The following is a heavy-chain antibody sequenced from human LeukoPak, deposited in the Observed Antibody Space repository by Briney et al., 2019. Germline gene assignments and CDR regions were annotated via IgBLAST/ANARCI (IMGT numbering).Heavy chain of an antibody. J-gene: IGHJ4*02. V-gene: IGHV4-4*07. CDR3: ARDSPIRPLAYCGGDCYPLFDY. CDR1: GGSISSYY. CDR2: IYTSGST. D-gene: IGHD2-21*02. Sequence: SETLSLTCTVAGGSISSYYWSWIRQPAGKGLEWIGRIYTSGSTNYNPSLKSRVTMSVDTSKNQFSLKLSSVTAADTAVYYCARDSPIRPLAYCGGDCYPLFDYWGQGTLVTVSS.